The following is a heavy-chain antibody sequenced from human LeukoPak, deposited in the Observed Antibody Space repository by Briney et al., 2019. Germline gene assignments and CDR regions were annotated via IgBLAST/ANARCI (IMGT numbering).Heavy chain of an antibody. V-gene: IGHV3-30*04. CDR3: ARDALLTYYYDSSGYYQDY. CDR1: GFTFSSYT. CDR2: ISYDGSNK. Sequence: PGRSLRLSCAASGFTFSSYTMHWVRQAPGKGLGWVAVISYDGSNKYYADSVKGRFTISRDNSKNTLYLQMNSLRAEDTAVYYCARDALLTYYYDSSGYYQDYWGQGTPVTVSS. J-gene: IGHJ4*02. D-gene: IGHD3-22*01.